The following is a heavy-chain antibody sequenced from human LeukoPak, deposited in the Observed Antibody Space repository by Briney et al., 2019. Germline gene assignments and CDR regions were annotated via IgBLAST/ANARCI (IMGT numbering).Heavy chain of an antibody. CDR3: TRGGYSSGWYGVWDYYYYYYGMDV. Sequence: GGSLRLSCTASGFTFGDYAMSWFRQAPGKGLEGVGFIRSKAYGGTTEYAASVKGRFTISRDDSKSIAYLQMNSLKTEDTAVYYCTRGGYSSGWYGVWDYYYYYYGMDVWGQGTTVTVSS. CDR2: IRSKAYGGTT. D-gene: IGHD6-19*01. CDR1: GFTFGDYA. J-gene: IGHJ6*02. V-gene: IGHV3-49*03.